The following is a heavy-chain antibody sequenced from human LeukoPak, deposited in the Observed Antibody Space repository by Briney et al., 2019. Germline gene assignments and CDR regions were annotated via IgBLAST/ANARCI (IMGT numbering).Heavy chain of an antibody. D-gene: IGHD1-26*01. V-gene: IGHV4-39*07. CDR2: IYYSGTT. CDR1: GGSIGRSSYY. J-gene: IGHJ3*02. CDR3: ARATGANDAFDI. Sequence: SETLSLTCTVSGGSIGRSSYYWGWIRQPPGKGLERIGNIYYSGTTSYNPSLKSRVTISIDTSKDQFSLKLTSVTAADTAVYYCARATGANDAFDIWGQGTMVTVSS.